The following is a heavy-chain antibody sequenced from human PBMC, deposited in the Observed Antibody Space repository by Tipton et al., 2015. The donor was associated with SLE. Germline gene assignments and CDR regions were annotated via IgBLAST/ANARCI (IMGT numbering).Heavy chain of an antibody. V-gene: IGHV4-59*01. CDR3: ASAHPSYWYFDL. CDR2: IYYSGST. Sequence: TLSLTCTVSGGSISSYYWSWIRQSPGKGLEWIGYIYYSGSTNYNPSLKSRVTISVDTSKNQFSLKLSSVTAADTAVYYCASAHPSYWYFDLWGRGTLVTVSS. J-gene: IGHJ2*01. CDR1: GGSISSYY.